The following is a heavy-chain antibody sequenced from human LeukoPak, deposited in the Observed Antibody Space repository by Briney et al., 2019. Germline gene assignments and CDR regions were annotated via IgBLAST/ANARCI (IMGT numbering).Heavy chain of an antibody. CDR2: LNPHSGAT. D-gene: IGHD2-15*01. CDR1: GDTFTGYY. J-gene: IGHJ4*02. V-gene: IGHV1-2*02. CDR3: VRKSATRRTSEFDY. Sequence: GASVKVSCKTSGDTFTGYYIHWVRQAPGQGLEWMGFLNPHSGATVSAQMFQGRVTMTRDTSISTAYMELSRLRSDDTAVFYCVRKSATRRTSEFDYWGQGTPVTVSS.